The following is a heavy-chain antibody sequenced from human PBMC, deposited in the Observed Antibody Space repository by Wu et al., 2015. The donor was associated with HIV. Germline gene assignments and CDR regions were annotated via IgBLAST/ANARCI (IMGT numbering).Heavy chain of an antibody. Sequence: QVQLMQSGAEVKNPGASVKVSCKASNYTFTSHGISWVRQAPGQGLEWMGWISTYNGNTKYAQKVQGRVTLTTDTSTSTAYMELNRLRSDDTAVYYCASYYGPGSSFDYWGQGTLVTVSS. CDR2: ISTYNGNT. CDR3: ASYYGPGSSFDY. V-gene: IGHV1-18*01. D-gene: IGHD3-10*01. CDR1: NYTFTSHG. J-gene: IGHJ4*02.